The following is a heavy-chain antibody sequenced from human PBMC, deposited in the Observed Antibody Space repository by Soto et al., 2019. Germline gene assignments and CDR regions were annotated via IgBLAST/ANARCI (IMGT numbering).Heavy chain of an antibody. CDR3: ARGVYGAYLDY. CDR2: VESSGRT. J-gene: IGHJ4*02. D-gene: IGHD3-10*01. V-gene: IGHV4-61*08. Sequence: SETLSLTCTVSGDSMTKNYRSWSMTNYYYWSWIRQTPGKGLEWIGYVESSGRTEYKPSLASRVTLSPDSSQNQFSLTLRSVTTADRALNFCARGVYGAYLDYWGQGIPVTV. CDR1: GDSMTKNYRSWSMTNYYY.